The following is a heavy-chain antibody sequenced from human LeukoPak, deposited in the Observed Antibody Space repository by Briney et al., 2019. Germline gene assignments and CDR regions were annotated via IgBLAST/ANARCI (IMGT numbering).Heavy chain of an antibody. CDR2: IYYRGST. CDR3: ARRDAFDI. V-gene: IGHV4-61*05. CDR1: GGSISSSSYY. J-gene: IGHJ3*02. Sequence: SETLSLTCTVSGGSISSSSYYWGWIRQPPGKGLEWIGYIYYRGSTSYNPSLKSRVTISVDTSKNQISLKLSSVTAADTAVYYCARRDAFDIWGQGTMVAVSS.